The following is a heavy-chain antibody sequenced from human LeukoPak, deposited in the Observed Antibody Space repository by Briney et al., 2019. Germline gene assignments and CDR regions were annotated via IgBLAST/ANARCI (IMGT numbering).Heavy chain of an antibody. V-gene: IGHV4-34*01. CDR3: ARGRIVVVPAAIRGSYYYYGMDV. J-gene: IGHJ6*01. CDR1: GGSFSGYY. Sequence: KPSETLSLTCAVYGGSFSGYYWSWIRQPPGKGLEWIGEINHSGNTNYNPSLKSRVTISVDTSKNQFSLKLSSVTAADTAVYYCARGRIVVVPAAIRGSYYYYGMDVWGQGTTVTVSS. CDR2: INHSGNT. D-gene: IGHD2-2*02.